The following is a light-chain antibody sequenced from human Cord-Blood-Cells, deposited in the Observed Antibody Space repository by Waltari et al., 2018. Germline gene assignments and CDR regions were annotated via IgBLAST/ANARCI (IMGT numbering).Light chain of an antibody. CDR1: QSIRSW. Sequence: DIKMTQSPSTRSASVGDRVTITCRASQSIRSWLAWDQQKPGKAPKLLIYKASSLESGVPSRFSGSGSGTEFTLTISSLQPDDFATYYCQQYNSYSYSFGQGTKLEIK. V-gene: IGKV1-5*03. J-gene: IGKJ2*03. CDR2: KAS. CDR3: QQYNSYSYS.